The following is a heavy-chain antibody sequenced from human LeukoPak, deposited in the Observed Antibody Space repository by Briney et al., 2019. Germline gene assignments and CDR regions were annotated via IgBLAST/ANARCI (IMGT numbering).Heavy chain of an antibody. CDR3: AKDVRWAGYSGGYFDN. V-gene: IGHV3-23*01. CDR2: ISGSGGST. Sequence: PGGSLRLSCAASGFTFSSYAMSWVRQAPVKALEWVSAISGSGGSTYYADSVKGRFTISRDNSKNTLYLQMNSLRAEDTAVYYCAKDVRWAGYSGGYFDNWGQGTLVAVSS. D-gene: IGHD3/OR15-3a*01. J-gene: IGHJ4*02. CDR1: GFTFSSYA.